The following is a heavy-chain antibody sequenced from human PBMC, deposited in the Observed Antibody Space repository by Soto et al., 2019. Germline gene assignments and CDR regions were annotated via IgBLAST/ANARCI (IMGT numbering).Heavy chain of an antibody. CDR3: ASSLYDFWSGSYGLDV. D-gene: IGHD3-3*01. V-gene: IGHV4-30-2*01. CDR1: CLSISSGCYS. CDR2: IYHSGST. Sequence: TLCVTCAVSCLSISSGCYSLSWTRTPPGKGLEWIGYIYHSGSTYYNPSLKSRVTISVDRSKNQFSLKLSSVTAADTAVYYCASSLYDFWSGSYGLDVWGQGITVTVS. J-gene: IGHJ6*02.